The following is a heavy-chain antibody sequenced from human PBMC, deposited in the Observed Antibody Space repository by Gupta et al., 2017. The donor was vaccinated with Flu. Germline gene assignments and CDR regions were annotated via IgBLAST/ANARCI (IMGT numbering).Heavy chain of an antibody. CDR1: GGTFSKYV. V-gene: IGHV1-69*06. CDR2: INAIFGTA. CDR3: AIGTGGAQLLGYYYYYMDL. J-gene: IGHJ6*03. D-gene: IGHD2-8*02. Sequence: QVELVQSGAEVKKPGYSVKVSCKASGGTFSKYVISWVRQAPGQGLEWMGGINAIFGTANYAQKFQGRVTITADKSTSTAYMELSSLRSDDTAIYYCAIGTGGAQLLGYYYYYMDLWGKGTTVTVSS.